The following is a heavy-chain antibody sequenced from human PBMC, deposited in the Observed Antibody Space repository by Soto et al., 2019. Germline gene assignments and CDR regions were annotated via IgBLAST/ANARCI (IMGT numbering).Heavy chain of an antibody. V-gene: IGHV1-18*01. J-gene: IGHJ6*02. CDR1: GYTFNSYG. D-gene: IGHD3-22*01. Sequence: QAQLVQSGAEVKKPGASVRVSCKASGYTFNSYGISWVRQAPGQGLEWLGWISPYNDDTKYAQRLQGRVTMSTDTSSRTAYMHLRSLRSDDTAVNFCARGGYYDSSGSRNYHYYGMDVWGQGTTVTVSS. CDR3: ARGGYYDSSGSRNYHYYGMDV. CDR2: ISPYNDDT.